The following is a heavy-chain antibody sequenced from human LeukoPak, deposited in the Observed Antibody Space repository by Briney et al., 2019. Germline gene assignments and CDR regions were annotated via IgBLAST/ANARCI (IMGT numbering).Heavy chain of an antibody. J-gene: IGHJ4*02. CDR1: GGSFSGYY. CDR3: ARDRGGYFDY. CDR2: INDSGST. D-gene: IGHD3-16*01. V-gene: IGHV4-34*01. Sequence: PSETLSLTCAVYGGSFSGYYWSWIRQPPGKGLEWIGEINDSGSTKYNPSLKSRVTISVDTSKNQFSLKLSSVTAADTAVYYCARDRGGYFDYWGQGTLVTVSS.